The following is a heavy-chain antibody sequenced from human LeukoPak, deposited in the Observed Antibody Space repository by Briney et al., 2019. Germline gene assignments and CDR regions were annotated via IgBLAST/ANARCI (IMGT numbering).Heavy chain of an antibody. D-gene: IGHD3-16*02. Sequence: GGSLRLSCAASGFTFSSYWMNWVRQAPGKGLEWVANIKKDGSEKYYVDSVKGRFTISRDNAKNSLYLQMNSLRAEDTAVYYCARDGAYDYVWGGYRHDYWGQGTLVTVSS. CDR3: ARDGAYDYVWGGYRHDY. CDR2: IKKDGSEK. J-gene: IGHJ4*02. CDR1: GFTFSSYW. V-gene: IGHV3-7*01.